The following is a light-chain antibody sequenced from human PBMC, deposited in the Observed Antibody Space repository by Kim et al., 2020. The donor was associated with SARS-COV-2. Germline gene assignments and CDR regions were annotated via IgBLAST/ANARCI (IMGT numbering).Light chain of an antibody. J-gene: IGLJ3*02. V-gene: IGLV3-21*04. CDR1: NIGSKN. CDR3: QVWDSSNDHPV. CDR2: YDK. Sequence: APGETARITCGGNNIGSKNVHWYQQKPGQAPMLVISYDKDRPSGIPERFSGSNAGNMATLTIRRVEAGDEADYSCQVWDSSNDHPVFGGGTQLTVL.